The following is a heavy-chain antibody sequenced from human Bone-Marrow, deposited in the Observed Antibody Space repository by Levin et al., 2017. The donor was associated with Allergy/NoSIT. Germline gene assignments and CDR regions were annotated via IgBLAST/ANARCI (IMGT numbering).Heavy chain of an antibody. CDR1: GFNFGDYS. J-gene: IGHJ4*02. V-gene: IGHV3-49*04. Sequence: PGGSLRLSCATSGFNFGDYSMSWVRQAPGKGLEWVGFIRKKDYGGTTEYAASVKGRFTISRDDSKSIVFLQLSSLKIEDTAVYYCAREGWDFWGGAYFDYWGQGSQVTVSS. CDR3: AREGWDFWGGAYFDY. CDR2: IRKKDYGGTT. D-gene: IGHD3-3*01.